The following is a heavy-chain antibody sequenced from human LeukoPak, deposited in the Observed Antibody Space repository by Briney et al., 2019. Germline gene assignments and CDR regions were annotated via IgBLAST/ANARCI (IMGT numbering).Heavy chain of an antibody. Sequence: SETLSLTCAVYGGSFSGYYWSWIRQPPGKGLEWIGEINHSGSTNYNPSLKSRVTISVDTSKNQFSLKLSSVTAADTAVYYCARVKSSGWGWGFNYWGQGTLVTVSS. CDR1: GGSFSGYY. J-gene: IGHJ4*02. CDR3: ARVKSSGWGWGFNY. CDR2: INHSGST. V-gene: IGHV4-34*01. D-gene: IGHD6-19*01.